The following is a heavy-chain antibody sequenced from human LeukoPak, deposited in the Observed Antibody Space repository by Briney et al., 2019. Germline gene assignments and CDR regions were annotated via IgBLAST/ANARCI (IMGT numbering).Heavy chain of an antibody. J-gene: IGHJ4*02. CDR2: INPNSGGT. CDR1: GYTLTGYY. Sequence: ASLKVSCKASGYTLTGYYMHWVRQAPGQGLKWMGRINPNSGGTNYAQKFQGRVTMTRDTSIRTADMEVSRRSSCDTVGNNFARHLYYYGSGSYYFVYWGEGT. CDR3: ARHLYYYGSGSYYFVY. V-gene: IGHV1-2*05. D-gene: IGHD3-10*01.